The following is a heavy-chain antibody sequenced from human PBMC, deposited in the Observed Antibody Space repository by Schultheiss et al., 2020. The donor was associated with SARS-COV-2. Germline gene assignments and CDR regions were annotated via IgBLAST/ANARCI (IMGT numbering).Heavy chain of an antibody. D-gene: IGHD3-3*01. Sequence: GESLKISCKGSGDTFTSYWIGWVRQMPGKGLEWMGIIYPGDSDTRYSPSFKGQVTISADKSISTAYLQWSSLKASDTAMYYCARDRYDFWSGYVSYWYFDLWGRGTLVTVSS. V-gene: IGHV5-51*01. CDR1: GDTFTSYW. CDR2: IYPGDSDT. CDR3: ARDRYDFWSGYVSYWYFDL. J-gene: IGHJ2*01.